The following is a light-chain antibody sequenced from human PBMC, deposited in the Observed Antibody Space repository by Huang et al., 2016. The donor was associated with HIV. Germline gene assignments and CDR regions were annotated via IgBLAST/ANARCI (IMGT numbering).Light chain of an antibody. V-gene: IGKV1-39*01. CDR3: QQSYTSPYT. CDR1: QSIITY. J-gene: IGKJ2*01. CDR2: GAY. Sequence: DVQMTQSPSSLSASVGDRITITCRASQSIITYLNWYQQHPGKAPKLMSYGAYSLLGGVPSRFRGIVSGTYFTLTISSLQPEDFATYYCQQSYTSPYTFGQGTKLEI.